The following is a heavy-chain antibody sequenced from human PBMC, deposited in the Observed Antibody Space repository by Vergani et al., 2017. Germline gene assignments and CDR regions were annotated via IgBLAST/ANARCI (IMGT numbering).Heavy chain of an antibody. CDR3: ARAPLKRGGYQGFDY. CDR1: GGSISSGSYY. V-gene: IGHV4-61*02. Sequence: QVQLQESGPGLVKPSQTLSLTCTVSGGSISSGSYYWSWIRQPAGKGLEWIGRIYTSGSTNYNPSLKSRVTMSVDTSKNQFSLKLSSVTAADTAVYYCARAPLKRGGYQGFDYWGQGTLVTVSS. CDR2: IYTSGST. D-gene: IGHD3-22*01. J-gene: IGHJ4*02.